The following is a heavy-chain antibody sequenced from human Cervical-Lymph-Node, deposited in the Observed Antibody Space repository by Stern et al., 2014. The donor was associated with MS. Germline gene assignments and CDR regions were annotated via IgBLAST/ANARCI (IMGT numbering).Heavy chain of an antibody. V-gene: IGHV1-18*01. Sequence: GQLVVSGAEVKKPGAPVTVSCTTSGSTFISYGITWVRQAPGQGLEWMGLITTSNGNANYAQTVHGRVSMTPDTSTRTVYLELRSLRSDDTAVYYCIRGYDVSTGRDYWGQGTLVIVS. CDR3: IRGYDVSTGRDY. J-gene: IGHJ4*02. D-gene: IGHD3-9*01. CDR2: ITTSNGNA. CDR1: GSTFISYG.